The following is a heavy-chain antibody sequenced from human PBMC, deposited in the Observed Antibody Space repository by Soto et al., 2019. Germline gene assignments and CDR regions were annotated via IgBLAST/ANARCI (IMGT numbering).Heavy chain of an antibody. CDR2: IYYSGST. J-gene: IGHJ6*02. V-gene: IGHV4-61*01. D-gene: IGHD3-3*01. CDR1: GGSVSSGSYY. Sequence: SETLSLTCTVSGGSVSSGSYYWSWIRQPPGKGLEWIGCIYYSGSTNYNPSLKSRVTISVDTSKNQFSLKLSSVTAADTAVYYWAGAYEAGPRDGLDVWGQGTTVTVSS. CDR3: AGAYEAGPRDGLDV.